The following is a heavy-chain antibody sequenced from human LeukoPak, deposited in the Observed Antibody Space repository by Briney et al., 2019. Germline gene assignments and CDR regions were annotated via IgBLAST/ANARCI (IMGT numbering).Heavy chain of an antibody. J-gene: IGHJ6*02. CDR1: GGSISSYY. CDR2: IYYSGST. CDR3: ARQDYDILTGYNYYYYYGMDV. D-gene: IGHD3-9*01. Sequence: KPSETLSLTCTVSGGSISSYYWSWIRQPPGKGLEWIGYIYYSGSTNYNPSLKSRVTISVDTSKNQFSLKLSSVTAADTAVYYCARQDYDILTGYNYYYYYGMDVWGQGTTVTVSS. V-gene: IGHV4-59*01.